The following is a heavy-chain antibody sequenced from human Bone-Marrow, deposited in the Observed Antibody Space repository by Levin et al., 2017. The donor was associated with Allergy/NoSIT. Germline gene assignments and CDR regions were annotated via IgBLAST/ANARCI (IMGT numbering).Heavy chain of an antibody. CDR3: ARINYDFWSGFQRGGWFDP. V-gene: IGHV3-30-3*01. D-gene: IGHD3-3*01. Sequence: LSLPCAASGFMFRRDAMHWVRPSPGKGLEWVAMISFDEATRKYADSVRGRFTIFRDNSKNTVDLQMNSLRPEDTAMYYCARINYDFWSGFQRGGWFDPWGQGTLVTVSS. J-gene: IGHJ5*02. CDR1: GFMFRRDA. CDR2: ISFDEATR.